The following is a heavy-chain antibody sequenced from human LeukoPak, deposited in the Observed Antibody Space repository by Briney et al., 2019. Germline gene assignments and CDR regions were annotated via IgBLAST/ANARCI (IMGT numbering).Heavy chain of an antibody. CDR3: GRVRTGNTGSPEYFED. Sequence: SETLSLTCTVSGGSISSYYWSWIRQHPGKGLEWIGYLFYSGNTNSNPSLKSRVTISTDTSKNQFSLRLKSVTAADTAVYFCGRVRTGNTGSPEYFEDWGQGTLVTVSS. J-gene: IGHJ1*01. D-gene: IGHD5-12*01. CDR2: LFYSGNT. CDR1: GGSISSYY. V-gene: IGHV4-59*01.